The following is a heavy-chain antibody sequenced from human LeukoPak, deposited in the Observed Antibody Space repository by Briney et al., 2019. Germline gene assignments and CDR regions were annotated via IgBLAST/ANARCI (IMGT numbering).Heavy chain of an antibody. CDR2: IYPGDSDT. CDR3: ARHRYYYDSSGYYYPYYFDY. J-gene: IGHJ4*02. Sequence: GESLKISCKGSGYSFTSYWIGWVRQMLGKGLEWMGIIYPGDSDTRYSPSFQGQVTISADKSISTAYLQWSSLKASDTAMYYCARHRYYYDSSGYYYPYYFDYWGQGTLVTVSS. CDR1: GYSFTSYW. D-gene: IGHD3-22*01. V-gene: IGHV5-51*01.